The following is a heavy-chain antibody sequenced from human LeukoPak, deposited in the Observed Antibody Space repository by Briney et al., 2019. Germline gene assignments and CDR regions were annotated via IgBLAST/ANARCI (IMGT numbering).Heavy chain of an antibody. CDR3: ANEGEIGYGYFC. J-gene: IGHJ4*02. CDR1: AFTFSSSN. D-gene: IGHD5-18*01. Sequence: PGGSLRLSCAASAFTFSSSNMNWVRQAPGKGLEWVSSISSSGTYIYCRDSVKGRFTISRDNAKNSLYLQMNSLRAEDTAVYYCANEGEIGYGYFCWGQGTLVTVSS. CDR2: ISSSGTYI. V-gene: IGHV3-21*01.